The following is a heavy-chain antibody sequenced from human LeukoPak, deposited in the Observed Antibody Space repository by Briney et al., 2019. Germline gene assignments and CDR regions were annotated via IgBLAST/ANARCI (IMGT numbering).Heavy chain of an antibody. CDR1: GDSVSSKSVA. Sequence: SQTLSLTCVISGDSVSSKSVAWNWIRQSPSRGLEWLGRTYYRSKWYYDYAESLKSRITISPDTSKNQFSLQLKYVTPEDTAVYYCARDFPMVRGRYYMDVWGKGTTVTISS. CDR2: TYYRSKWYY. CDR3: ARDFPMVRGRYYMDV. D-gene: IGHD3-10*01. V-gene: IGHV6-1*01. J-gene: IGHJ6*03.